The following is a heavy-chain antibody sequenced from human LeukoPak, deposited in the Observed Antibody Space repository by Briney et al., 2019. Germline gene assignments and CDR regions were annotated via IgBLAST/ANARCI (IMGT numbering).Heavy chain of an antibody. CDR2: ITSDGSST. V-gene: IGHV3-74*01. J-gene: IGHJ5*02. CDR1: GFTFSSFW. D-gene: IGHD3-10*01. CDR3: AKAPEITMAHNWFDP. Sequence: GGSLRLSCAASGFTFSSFWMHWVRQPPGKGLVWVSRITSDGSSTRSADSVKGRFTISRDNAKNSLYLQMNSLRAEDTALYYCAKAPEITMAHNWFDPWGQGTLVTVSS.